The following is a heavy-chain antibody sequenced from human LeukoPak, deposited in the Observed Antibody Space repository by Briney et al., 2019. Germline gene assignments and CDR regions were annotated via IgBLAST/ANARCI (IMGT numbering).Heavy chain of an antibody. J-gene: IGHJ4*02. D-gene: IGHD5-18*01. CDR1: GFTFSNYA. V-gene: IGHV3-21*01. Sequence: PGGSLRLSCAASGFTFSNYAMSWVRQAPGKGLEWVSSISSSSSYIYYADSVKGRFTISRDNAKNSLYLQMNSLRAEDTAVYYCARDEDTAMEYWGQGTLVTVSS. CDR2: ISSSSSYI. CDR3: ARDEDTAMEY.